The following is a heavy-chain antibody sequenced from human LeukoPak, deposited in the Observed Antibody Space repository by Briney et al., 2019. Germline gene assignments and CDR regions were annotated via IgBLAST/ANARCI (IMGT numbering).Heavy chain of an antibody. J-gene: IGHJ6*04. D-gene: IGHD4-17*01. Sequence: ASVKVSCKASGGTFSSYAISWVRQAPGQGLEWMGGIIPIFGTANYAQKFQGRVTITADESTSTAYMELSSLRSEDTAVYYCAREIDYGDGIYYYYGMDVWGKGTTVTVSS. CDR3: AREIDYGDGIYYYYGMDV. V-gene: IGHV1-69*13. CDR1: GGTFSSYA. CDR2: IIPIFGTA.